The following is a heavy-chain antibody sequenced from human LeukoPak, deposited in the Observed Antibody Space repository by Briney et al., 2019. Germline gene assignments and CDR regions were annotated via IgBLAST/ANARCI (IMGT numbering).Heavy chain of an antibody. CDR3: ARGRITIFGVVIPHFDY. J-gene: IGHJ4*02. Sequence: PSETLSLTCTVSGGSISSYYWSRIRQPPGKGLERIGSIHNNGNTDYNRSLKSRVTISVDTSKNQFSLKLSSVTAEDTAVYYCARGRITIFGVVIPHFDYWGQGTLVTVSS. CDR2: IHNNGNT. CDR1: GGSISSYY. V-gene: IGHV4-59*01. D-gene: IGHD3-3*01.